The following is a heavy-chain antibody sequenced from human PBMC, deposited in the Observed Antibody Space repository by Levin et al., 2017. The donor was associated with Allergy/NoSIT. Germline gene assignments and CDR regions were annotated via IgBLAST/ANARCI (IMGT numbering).Heavy chain of an antibody. CDR2: MNPNSGNT. Sequence: GESLKISCKASGYTFTSYDINWVRQATGQGLEWMGWMNPNSGNTGYAQKFQGRVTMTRNTSISTAYMELSSLRSEDTAVYYCAIVATSRGYWGQGTLVTVSS. CDR3: AIVATSRGY. CDR1: GYTFTSYD. V-gene: IGHV1-8*01. J-gene: IGHJ4*02. D-gene: IGHD5-12*01.